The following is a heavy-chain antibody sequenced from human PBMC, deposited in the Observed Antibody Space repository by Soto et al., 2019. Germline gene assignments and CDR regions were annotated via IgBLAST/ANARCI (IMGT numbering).Heavy chain of an antibody. CDR3: AKAWMDNARQRYFDH. D-gene: IGHD5-12*01. CDR2: ISGSGGAT. V-gene: IGHV3-23*04. J-gene: IGHJ4*02. CDR1: GGTFSSYA. Sequence: VQLVQSGAEVKKPGSSVKVSCKASGGTFSSYAISWVRQAPGKGLEWVSAISGSGGATYYADSVKGRFTISRDNSKNALYLQMNSLRAEDTAVYSCAKAWMDNARQRYFDHWGQGTLVTVSS.